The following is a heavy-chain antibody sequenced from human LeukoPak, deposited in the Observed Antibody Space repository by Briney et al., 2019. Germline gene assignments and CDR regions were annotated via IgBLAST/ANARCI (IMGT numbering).Heavy chain of an antibody. Sequence: WASVKVSCKASGYTFTGYYMHWVRQAPGQGLEWMGWINPNSGGTNYAQKFQGRVTMTRDTSISTAYMELSRLRSDDTAVYYCAMAFYDSSGYKYYYYYYMDVWGKGTTVTVSS. CDR2: INPNSGGT. CDR3: AMAFYDSSGYKYYYYYYMDV. J-gene: IGHJ6*03. D-gene: IGHD3-22*01. CDR1: GYTFTGYY. V-gene: IGHV1-2*02.